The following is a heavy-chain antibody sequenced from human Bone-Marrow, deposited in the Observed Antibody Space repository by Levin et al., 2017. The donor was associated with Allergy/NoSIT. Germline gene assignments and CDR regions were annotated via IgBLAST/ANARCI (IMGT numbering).Heavy chain of an antibody. J-gene: IGHJ4*02. V-gene: IGHV4-39*01. CDR2: IHYSGST. D-gene: IGHD2-15*01. CDR1: GGSISSSNYC. Sequence: SETLSLTCTVSGGSISSSNYCWGWIRQPPGKGLEWIGSIHYSGSTYYNPSLKSRVTISVDTSKNQFSLKLTSVPAAATAVYYCARQWYSPYYFDYWGRGTLVTVSS. CDR3: ARQWYSPYYFDY.